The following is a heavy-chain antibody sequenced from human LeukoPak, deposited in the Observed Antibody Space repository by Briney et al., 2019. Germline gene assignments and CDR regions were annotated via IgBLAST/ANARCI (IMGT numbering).Heavy chain of an antibody. CDR3: ARDGWPAFDY. CDR2: TFYRSKRYN. D-gene: IGHD2-15*01. V-gene: IGHV6-1*01. Sequence: SQTLSLTCVIAGDSVSSNTAAWNWIRQSPLRGLEWLGRTFYRSKRYNDYAGSVKSRITISPDTSKNHFSLHLDSVTPEDTAMYYCARDGWPAFDYWGQGTLVTVSS. J-gene: IGHJ4*02. CDR1: GDSVSSNTAA.